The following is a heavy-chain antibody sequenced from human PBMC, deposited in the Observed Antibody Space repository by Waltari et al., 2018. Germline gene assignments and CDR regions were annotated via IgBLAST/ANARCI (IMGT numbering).Heavy chain of an antibody. D-gene: IGHD2-15*01. Sequence: QLQLQESGPGLVKPSETLSLTCTVSGGSISSSSYYWGWIRQPPGKGLEWIGSIYYSGSTYYNPSLKSRVTISVDTSKNQFSLKLSSVTAADTAVYYCARVDCSGGSCYSHLGGSFDYWGQGTLVTVSS. CDR1: GGSISSSSYY. CDR2: IYYSGST. V-gene: IGHV4-39*07. J-gene: IGHJ4*02. CDR3: ARVDCSGGSCYSHLGGSFDY.